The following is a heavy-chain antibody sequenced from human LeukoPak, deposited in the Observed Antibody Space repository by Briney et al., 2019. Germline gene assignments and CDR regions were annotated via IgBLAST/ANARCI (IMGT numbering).Heavy chain of an antibody. V-gene: IGHV4-34*01. CDR3: ARGPVTADAFDT. J-gene: IGHJ3*02. CDR1: GGSFSGYY. Sequence: KPSETLSLTCAVYGGSFSGYYWSWIRQPPGKGLEWIGEINHSGSTNYNPSLKSRVTISVDTSKNQFSLKLSSVTAADTAVYYCARGPVTADAFDTWGQGTMVTVSS. D-gene: IGHD4-17*01. CDR2: INHSGST.